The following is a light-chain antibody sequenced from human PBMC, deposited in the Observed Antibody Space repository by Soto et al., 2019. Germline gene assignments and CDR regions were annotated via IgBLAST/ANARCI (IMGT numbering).Light chain of an antibody. CDR1: SSDIGGYNY. CDR2: DVT. V-gene: IGLV2-14*03. CDR3: SSWTSSFQVL. J-gene: IGLJ2*01. Sequence: QSVLTQPAFVSASPGQSITISCSGTSSDIGGYNYVSWCQHHPGKAPKLVIYDVTNRPSGVSNRFSGSKSGNTASLTISGLQADDEADSYCSSWTSSFQVLFGGGNQLAVL.